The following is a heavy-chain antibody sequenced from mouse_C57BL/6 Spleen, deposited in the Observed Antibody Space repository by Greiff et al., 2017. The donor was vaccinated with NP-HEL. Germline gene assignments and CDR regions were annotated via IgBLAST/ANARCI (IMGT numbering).Heavy chain of an antibody. D-gene: IGHD2-4*01. CDR3: ARGYYDYDLYYAMDY. CDR1: GFSLTSYA. Sequence: VQLQESGPGLVAPSQSLSITCTVSGFSLTSYAISWVRQPPGKGLEWLGVIWTGGGTNYNLALKSRLSISKDNSKSQVFLKMNSLQTDDTARYYCARGYYDYDLYYAMDYWGQGTSVTVSS. CDR2: IWTGGGT. V-gene: IGHV2-9-1*01. J-gene: IGHJ4*01.